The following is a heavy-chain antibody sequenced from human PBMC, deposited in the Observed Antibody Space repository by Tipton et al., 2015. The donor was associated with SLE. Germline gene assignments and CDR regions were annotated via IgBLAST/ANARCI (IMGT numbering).Heavy chain of an antibody. D-gene: IGHD3-22*01. Sequence: TLSLTCTVSGGSISSSSYYWGWIRQPPGKGLEWIGEINHSGSTNYNPSLKSRVTISVDTSKNQFSLKLSSVTAADTAVYYCARAGDIMIVVPSGYYYYGMDVWGQGTTVTVSS. CDR2: INHSGST. V-gene: IGHV4-39*07. CDR1: GGSISSSSYY. CDR3: ARAGDIMIVVPSGYYYYGMDV. J-gene: IGHJ6*02.